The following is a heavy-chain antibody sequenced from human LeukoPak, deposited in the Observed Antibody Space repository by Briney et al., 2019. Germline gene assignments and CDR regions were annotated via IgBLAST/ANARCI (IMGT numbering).Heavy chain of an antibody. V-gene: IGHV1-46*01. CDR1: GYIFSSYR. CDR2: INPSGAST. D-gene: IGHD1-26*01. J-gene: IGHJ4*02. CDR3: ARGLGSGSYYGY. Sequence: ASVKVSCKASGYIFSSYRIHWVRQAPGQGLEWMGIINPSGASTTYAQKFQGRVTMTRDTSTSTVYMELSSLRSEDTAVYYCARGLGSGSYYGYWGQGTLVTASS.